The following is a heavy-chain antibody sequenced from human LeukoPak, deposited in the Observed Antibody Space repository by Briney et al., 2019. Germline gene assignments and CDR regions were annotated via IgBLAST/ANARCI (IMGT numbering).Heavy chain of an antibody. CDR2: MYHSGST. D-gene: IGHD3-16*01. CDR3: TRGAGWLIDY. Sequence: SETLSLTCAVSGYSISSGYYWGWIRQPPGKGLEWIGHMYHSGSTYSNPSLRSRVTISADTSKNHFSLKLNSVTTADTAVYYCTRGAGWLIDYWGQGILVTVSS. J-gene: IGHJ4*02. V-gene: IGHV4-38-2*01. CDR1: GYSISSGYY.